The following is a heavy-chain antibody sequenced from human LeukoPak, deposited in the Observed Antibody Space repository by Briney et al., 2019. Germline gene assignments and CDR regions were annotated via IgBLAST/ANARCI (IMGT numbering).Heavy chain of an antibody. Sequence: SSETLSLTCAVYGGSFSGYYWSWIRQPPGKGLEWIGEINHSGSTNYNPSLKSRVTVSVDTSKKQFSLNLRSVTAADTAVYYCARGLHYNILTGGMDVWGQGTTVIVSS. J-gene: IGHJ6*02. V-gene: IGHV4-34*01. D-gene: IGHD3-9*01. CDR1: GGSFSGYY. CDR3: ARGLHYNILTGGMDV. CDR2: INHSGST.